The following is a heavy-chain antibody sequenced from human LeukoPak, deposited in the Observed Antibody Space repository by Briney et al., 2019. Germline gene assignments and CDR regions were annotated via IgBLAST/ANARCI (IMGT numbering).Heavy chain of an antibody. D-gene: IGHD6-6*01. Sequence: ASEKVSCKASGYTFTSYGISWVRQAPGQGLEWMGWISAYNGNTNYAQKLQGRVTITADKSTSTAYMELSSLRSEDTAVYYCARERVTYSSSPYYFDYWGQGTLVTVSS. J-gene: IGHJ4*02. CDR2: ISAYNGNT. CDR1: GYTFTSYG. CDR3: ARERVTYSSSPYYFDY. V-gene: IGHV1-18*01.